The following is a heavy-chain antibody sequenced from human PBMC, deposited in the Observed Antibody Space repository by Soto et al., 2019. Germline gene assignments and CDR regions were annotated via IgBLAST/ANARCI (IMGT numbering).Heavy chain of an antibody. D-gene: IGHD3-16*01. V-gene: IGHV4-39*01. Sequence: PSETLSLTCTVSGGSISSSSYYWGWIRQPPGKGLEWIGSIYYSGSTYYNPSLKSRVTISVDTSKNQFSLKPSSVTAADTAVYYCAGQYYDYGLQLYGMDVWGQGTTVTVSS. CDR1: GGSISSSSYY. J-gene: IGHJ6*02. CDR2: IYYSGST. CDR3: AGQYYDYGLQLYGMDV.